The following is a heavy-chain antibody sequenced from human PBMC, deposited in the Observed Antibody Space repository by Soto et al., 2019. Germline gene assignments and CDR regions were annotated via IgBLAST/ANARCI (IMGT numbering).Heavy chain of an antibody. CDR1: GYTFTNYA. J-gene: IGHJ6*03. Sequence: GASVKVSCKAPGYTFTNYAVHWVRQAPGQRLEWMGWINAGNGNTRYSQKFQGRVTITRDTSARTAYMELSSLRSEDTADYYCARGHLAVVPVASWYFYMDVWGKGTTVTVSS. CDR3: ARGHLAVVPVASWYFYMDV. CDR2: INAGNGNT. V-gene: IGHV1-3*01. D-gene: IGHD2-2*01.